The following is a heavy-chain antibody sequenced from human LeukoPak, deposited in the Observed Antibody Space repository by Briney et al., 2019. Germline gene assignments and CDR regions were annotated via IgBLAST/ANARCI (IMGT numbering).Heavy chain of an antibody. CDR2: IYPGDSDT. D-gene: IGHD2-15*01. CDR1: GYSFTSYW. J-gene: IGHJ6*02. CDR3: ARVDCSGGSCYSWFGFCHYGLDV. V-gene: IGHV5-51*01. Sequence: GESLKISCKGSGYSFTSYWIAWVRQMPGKGLEWMGIIYPGDSDTRYSPSFQGQVTISADKSISTAYLQWSSLKASDTAMYYCARVDCSGGSCYSWFGFCHYGLDVWGQGTTVTVSS.